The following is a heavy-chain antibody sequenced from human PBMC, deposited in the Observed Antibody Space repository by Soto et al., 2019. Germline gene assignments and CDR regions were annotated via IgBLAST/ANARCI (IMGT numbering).Heavy chain of an antibody. V-gene: IGHV1-2*04. CDR1: GYTFTGYY. CDR3: ARVYCSGGSCGFDY. Sequence: QVQLVQSGAEVKKPGASVKVSCKASGYTFTGYYMHWVRQAPGQGLEWMGWINPNSGGTNYAQKFQGWVTMTRDTSTSTAYMELSRLRSDDTAVYYCARVYCSGGSCGFDYWGQGTLVTVSS. J-gene: IGHJ4*02. CDR2: INPNSGGT. D-gene: IGHD2-15*01.